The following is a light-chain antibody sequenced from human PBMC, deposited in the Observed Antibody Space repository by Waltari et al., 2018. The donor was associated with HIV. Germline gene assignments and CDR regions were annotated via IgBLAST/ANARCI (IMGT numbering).Light chain of an antibody. Sequence: QSALTQPPSVSGSPGQSVTISCTGTSSDGGSYNLVPWYQQPPGTAPKLMIYEVSNRPSGVPDRFSGSKSGNTASLTISGLQAEDEADYYCSSYTSSSPVVFGGGTKLTVL. CDR2: EVS. CDR1: SSDGGSYNL. CDR3: SSYTSSSPVV. V-gene: IGLV2-18*02. J-gene: IGLJ2*01.